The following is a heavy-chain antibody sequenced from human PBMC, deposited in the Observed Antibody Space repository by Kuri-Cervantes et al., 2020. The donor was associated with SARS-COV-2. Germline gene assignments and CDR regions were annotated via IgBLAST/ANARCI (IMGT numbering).Heavy chain of an antibody. J-gene: IGHJ4*02. D-gene: IGHD3-22*01. CDR3: ARAFRGNSVYYDDC. Sequence: GGSLRLSCAASGFTFSSYGMHWVRQAPGKGLEWVAVIWYDGSNKYYADSVKGRFTISRDNSKNTLYLQMNSLKTEDTALYYCARAFRGNSVYYDDCWGQGTLVTVSS. V-gene: IGHV3-33*01. CDR1: GFTFSSYG. CDR2: IWYDGSNK.